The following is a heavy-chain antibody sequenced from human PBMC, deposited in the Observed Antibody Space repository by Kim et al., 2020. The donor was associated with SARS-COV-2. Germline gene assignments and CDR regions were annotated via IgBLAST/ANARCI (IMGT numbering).Heavy chain of an antibody. Sequence: ASVKVSCKASGYTFTSYYMHWVRQAPGQGLEWMGIINPSGGSTSYAQKFQGRVTMTRDTSTSTVYMELSSLRSEDTAVYYCALMEWGRGVYDILTGLGDYWGQGTLVTVSS. CDR2: INPSGGST. CDR1: GYTFTSYY. V-gene: IGHV1-46*01. J-gene: IGHJ4*02. D-gene: IGHD3-9*01. CDR3: ALMEWGRGVYDILTGLGDY.